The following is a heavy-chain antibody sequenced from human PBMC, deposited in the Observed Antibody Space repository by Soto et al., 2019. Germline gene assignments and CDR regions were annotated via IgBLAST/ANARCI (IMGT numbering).Heavy chain of an antibody. D-gene: IGHD6-19*01. V-gene: IGHV3-33*01. J-gene: IGHJ4*02. CDR1: GFTFSSYG. Sequence: QVQLVESGGGVVQPGRSLRLSCAASGFTFSSYGMHWVRQAPGKGLEWVAVIWYDGSNKYYADSVKGRFTISRDNSKNTLYLQMNSLRVEDTAVYYCARGQYSSGWYSPLDYWGQGTLVTVSS. CDR3: ARGQYSSGWYSPLDY. CDR2: IWYDGSNK.